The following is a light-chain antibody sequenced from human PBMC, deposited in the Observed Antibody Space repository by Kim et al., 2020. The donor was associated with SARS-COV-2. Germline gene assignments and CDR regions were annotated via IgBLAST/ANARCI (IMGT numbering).Light chain of an antibody. CDR3: QQYGSSPRT. J-gene: IGKJ1*01. Sequence: APGDRDTRSCRASQGVSSSYLAWYQQKPGQAPRLLIYGASSRATGIPDRFSGSGSGTDFTLTISRLEPEDFAVYYCQQYGSSPRTFGQGTKVDIK. V-gene: IGKV3-20*01. CDR2: GAS. CDR1: QGVSSSY.